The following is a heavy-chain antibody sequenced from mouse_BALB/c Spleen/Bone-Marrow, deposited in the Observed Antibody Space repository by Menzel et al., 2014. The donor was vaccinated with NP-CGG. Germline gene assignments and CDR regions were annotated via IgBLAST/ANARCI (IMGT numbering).Heavy chain of an antibody. CDR3: ARWEYYAMDY. CDR2: IDPANGNT. CDR1: GFNIKDTY. J-gene: IGHJ4*01. Sequence: EVQLQQSGAELVKPGASVKLSCTASGFNIKDTYMHWVKQRPEQGLEWIGRIDPANGNTKYDPKFQGKATITADTSSNTAFLQLSSLTSEDTAVYYCARWEYYAMDYWGQGTSVTVSS. D-gene: IGHD4-1*01. V-gene: IGHV14-3*02.